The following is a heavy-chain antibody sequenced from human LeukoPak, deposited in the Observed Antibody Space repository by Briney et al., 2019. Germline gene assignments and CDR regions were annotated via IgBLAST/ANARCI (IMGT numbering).Heavy chain of an antibody. J-gene: IGHJ4*02. Sequence: PSETLSLTCAVYGGSFSGDYWNWIRQPRGKGLEWIGEINHSGSTNSNPSLKSRVTISVDRSKNQFSLKLSSVTAADTAVYYCARRPRYSSGWYYFDSWGQGTLVTVSS. CDR1: GGSFSGDY. D-gene: IGHD6-19*01. CDR3: ARRPRYSSGWYYFDS. CDR2: INHSGST. V-gene: IGHV4-34*01.